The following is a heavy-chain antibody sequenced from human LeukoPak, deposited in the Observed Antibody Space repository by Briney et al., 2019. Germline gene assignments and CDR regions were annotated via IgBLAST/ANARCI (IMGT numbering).Heavy chain of an antibody. CDR1: GFTFSSYR. J-gene: IGHJ6*02. CDR3: AKSYEYSSSWYGYYYYGMDV. V-gene: IGHV3-21*04. Sequence: GGSLRLSCAVSGFTFSSYRMSWVRQAPGKGLEWVSSISTSSSSKYYADSVKGRFTISRDNAKNSLDLQMNSLRAEDTAVYYCAKSYEYSSSWYGYYYYGMDVWGQGTTVTVSS. CDR2: ISTSSSSK. D-gene: IGHD6-13*01.